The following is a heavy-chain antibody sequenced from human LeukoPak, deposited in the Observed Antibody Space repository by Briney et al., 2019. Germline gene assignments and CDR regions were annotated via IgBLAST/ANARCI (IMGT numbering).Heavy chain of an antibody. D-gene: IGHD6-13*01. CDR3: ASITIAAAGREVDY. J-gene: IGHJ4*02. CDR1: GGSISSGGYY. CDR2: IYYSGST. V-gene: IGHV4-61*08. Sequence: SETLSLTCTVSGGSISSGGYYWSWIRQPPGKGLEWIGYIYYSGSTNYNPSLKSRVTISVDTSKNQFSLKLSSVTAADTAVYYCASITIAAAGREVDYWGQGTLVTVSS.